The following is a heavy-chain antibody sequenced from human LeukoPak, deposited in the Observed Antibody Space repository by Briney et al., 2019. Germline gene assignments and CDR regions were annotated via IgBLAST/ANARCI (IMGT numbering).Heavy chain of an antibody. CDR3: ATKGSGLVCGYYWFDR. Sequence: ASVKVSCKVSGYTLTELSMHWVRQAPGQGLEWMGGFDPDDGEAIYAQKFQGRVTMTEDTSTDTAYMELSSLRSEDTAVYYCATKGSGLVCGYYWFDRWGQGTLVAVSS. D-gene: IGHD6-6*01. CDR1: GYTLTELS. V-gene: IGHV1-24*01. J-gene: IGHJ5*02. CDR2: FDPDDGEA.